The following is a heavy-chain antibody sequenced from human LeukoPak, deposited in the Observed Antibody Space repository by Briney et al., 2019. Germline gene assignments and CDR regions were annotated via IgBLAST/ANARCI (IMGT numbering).Heavy chain of an antibody. V-gene: IGHV3-30*18. J-gene: IGHJ6*02. CDR3: AKDLGGYYYYYGMDV. D-gene: IGHD3-10*01. CDR2: ISYDGSNK. Sequence: GGSLRLSCAASGFTFSSYGMHWVRQAPGKGLEWVAVISYDGSNKYYADSVEGRFTISRDNSKNTLYLQMNSLRAEDTAVYYCAKDLGGYYYYYGMDVWGQGTTVTVSS. CDR1: GFTFSSYG.